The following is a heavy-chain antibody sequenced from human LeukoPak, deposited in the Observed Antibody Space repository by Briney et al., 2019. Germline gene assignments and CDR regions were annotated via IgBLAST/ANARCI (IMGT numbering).Heavy chain of an antibody. CDR3: ASSSRDNWGGYFDY. J-gene: IGHJ4*02. CDR2: IWYGGSNK. V-gene: IGHV3-33*08. Sequence: GGSLRLSCAASGFTFSDYYMSWIRQAPGKGLEWVAVIWYGGSNKYYADSVKGRFTISRDNSKNTLYLQMNSLRAEDTAVYYCASSSRDNWGGYFDYWGQETLVTVSS. CDR1: GFTFSDYY. D-gene: IGHD7-27*01.